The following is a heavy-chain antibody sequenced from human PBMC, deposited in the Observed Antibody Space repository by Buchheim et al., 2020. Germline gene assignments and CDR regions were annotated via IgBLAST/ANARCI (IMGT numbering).Heavy chain of an antibody. V-gene: IGHV4-34*01. Sequence: QVQLQQWGAGLLKPSETLSLTCAVYGGSFSGYYWSWIRQPPGKGLEWIGEINHSGSTNYNPSLKSGVTISVDTSKNQFSLKLSSVTAADTAVYYCARGSTPAALFQHWGQGTL. CDR2: INHSGST. CDR1: GGSFSGYY. D-gene: IGHD2-15*01. J-gene: IGHJ1*01. CDR3: ARGSTPAALFQH.